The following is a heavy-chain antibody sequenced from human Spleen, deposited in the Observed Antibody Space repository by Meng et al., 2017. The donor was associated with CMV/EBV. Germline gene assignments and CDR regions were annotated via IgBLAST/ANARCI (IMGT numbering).Heavy chain of an antibody. CDR3: SVTSGGGSYYFRDY. V-gene: IGHV3-48*04. CDR1: GFTFNTYW. J-gene: IGHJ4*02. CDR2: ISSSGSTI. D-gene: IGHD1-26*01. Sequence: GGSLRLSCAASGFTFNTYWMTWVRQAPGKGLEWVSYISSSGSTIYYADSVKGRFTISRDNAKNSLYLQMNSLRAEDTAVYYCSVTSGGGSYYFRDYWGQGTLVTVSS.